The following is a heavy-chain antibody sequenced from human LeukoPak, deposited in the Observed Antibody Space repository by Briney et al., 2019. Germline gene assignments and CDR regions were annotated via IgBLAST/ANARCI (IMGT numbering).Heavy chain of an antibody. J-gene: IGHJ4*02. CDR2: IYYSGST. Sequence: SETLSLTCTVSCVSISSYYWSWIRQPPGKGLEWIGYIYYSGSTNYNPSLKSRVTISVDTSKNQFSLKLSSVTAADTAVYYCARGHDIAVAGTRFDYWGQGTLVTVSS. CDR1: CVSISSYY. V-gene: IGHV4-59*12. D-gene: IGHD6-19*01. CDR3: ARGHDIAVAGTRFDY.